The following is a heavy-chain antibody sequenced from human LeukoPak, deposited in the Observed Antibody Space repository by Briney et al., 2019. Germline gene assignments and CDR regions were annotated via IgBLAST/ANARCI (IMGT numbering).Heavy chain of an antibody. CDR3: ARNPLPLWFGEFGYYYYYMDV. J-gene: IGHJ6*03. D-gene: IGHD3-10*01. Sequence: GASVKVSCKASGYTFTSYDINWVRQATGQGLEWMGWISAYNGNTNYAQKLQGRVTMTTDTSTSTAYMELRSLRSDDTAVYYCARNPLPLWFGEFGYYYYYMDVWGKGTTVTVSS. CDR1: GYTFTSYD. V-gene: IGHV1-18*01. CDR2: ISAYNGNT.